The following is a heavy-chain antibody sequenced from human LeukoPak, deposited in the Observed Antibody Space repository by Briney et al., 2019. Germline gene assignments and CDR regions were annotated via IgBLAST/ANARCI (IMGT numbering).Heavy chain of an antibody. Sequence: GGSLRLSCAASGFTFSSYEMNWVCQAPGKGLEWVSYISSSGSTIYYTDSVKGRFTISRDNAKNSLYLQMNSLRAEDTAVYYCARDWGRSSSWRYGMDVWGQGTTVTVSS. CDR1: GFTFSSYE. CDR3: ARDWGRSSSWRYGMDV. J-gene: IGHJ6*02. V-gene: IGHV3-48*03. D-gene: IGHD6-13*01. CDR2: ISSSGSTI.